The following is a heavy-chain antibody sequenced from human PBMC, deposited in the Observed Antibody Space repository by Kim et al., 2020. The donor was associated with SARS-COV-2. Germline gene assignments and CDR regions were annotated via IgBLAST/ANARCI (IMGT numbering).Heavy chain of an antibody. J-gene: IGHJ4*02. Sequence: SETLSLTCAVYGGSFSGYYWSWIRQPPGKGLEWIGEINHSGSTNYNPSLKSRVTISVDTSKNQFSLKLSSVTAADTAVYYCARGGRKRHIPRADYWGQGTLVTVSS. CDR2: INHSGST. D-gene: IGHD1-26*01. V-gene: IGHV4-34*01. CDR1: GGSFSGYY. CDR3: ARGGRKRHIPRADY.